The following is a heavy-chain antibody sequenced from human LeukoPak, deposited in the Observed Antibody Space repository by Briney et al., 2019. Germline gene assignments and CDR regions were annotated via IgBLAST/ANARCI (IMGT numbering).Heavy chain of an antibody. V-gene: IGHV1-46*01. CDR2: INPSGGST. J-gene: IGHJ4*02. Sequence: ASVKVSCKASGYTFTNYYMHWVRQAPGQGLEWMGIINPSGGSTSYAQRFQGRVTMTRDTSTSTVYMELSSLRSEDTAVYYCAREIGPIQLHLWGSAFDYWGQGTLVTVS. CDR1: GYTFTNYY. D-gene: IGHD5-18*01. CDR3: AREIGPIQLHLWGSAFDY.